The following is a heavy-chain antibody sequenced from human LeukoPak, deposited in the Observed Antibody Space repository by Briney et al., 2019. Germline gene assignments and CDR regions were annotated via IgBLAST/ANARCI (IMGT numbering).Heavy chain of an antibody. CDR1: GFTVSSNY. D-gene: IGHD3-3*01. J-gene: IGHJ4*02. Sequence: PGGSLRLSCAASGFTVSSNYMSWVRQAPGKGLEWVLVIYSGGSTYHAGSVKGRFTISRDNSKNTLYLQMNSLRVEDTAVYYCARAGYYDFWSGYFDYWGQGTLVTVSS. V-gene: IGHV3-66*01. CDR2: IYSGGST. CDR3: ARAGYYDFWSGYFDY.